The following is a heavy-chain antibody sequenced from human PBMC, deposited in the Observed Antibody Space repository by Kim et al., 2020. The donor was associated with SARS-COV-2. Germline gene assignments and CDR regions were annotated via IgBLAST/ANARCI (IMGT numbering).Heavy chain of an antibody. V-gene: IGHV3-33*06. CDR3: AKGQRYSSSRTGPTMD. J-gene: IGHJ4*02. Sequence: SVKGRFTISRDNSKNTLYLQMNSLRAEDTAVYYCAKGQRYSSSRTGPTMDWGQGTLVTVSS. D-gene: IGHD6-13*01.